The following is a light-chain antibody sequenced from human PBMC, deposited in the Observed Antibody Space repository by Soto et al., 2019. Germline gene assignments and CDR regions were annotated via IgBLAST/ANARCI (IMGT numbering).Light chain of an antibody. CDR2: DAS. J-gene: IGKJ4*01. Sequence: DIQMTQSPSTLSASVGDRVTITFRASQSISSWLAWYQQKPGKAPKLLIYDASSLESGVPSRFSGSGSGTEFTLTISSLQSEDFAVYHCQQYNNWPPLTFGGGTKVDIK. CDR3: QQYNNWPPLT. V-gene: IGKV1-5*01. CDR1: QSISSW.